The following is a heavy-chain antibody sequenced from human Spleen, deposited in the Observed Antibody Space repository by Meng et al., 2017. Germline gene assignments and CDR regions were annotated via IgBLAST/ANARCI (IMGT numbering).Heavy chain of an antibody. Sequence: QVHLVQPGAGAEKPGPSAKLSCKASGYTFTSYALHWVRQAPGQILEWMGWINVGSGNTKYSQKFQGRVTITRDTSASTAYMELSTLRSEDTAVYYCARDDFWSGTPFDYWGQGTLATVSS. V-gene: IGHV1-3*01. CDR3: ARDDFWSGTPFDY. CDR1: GYTFTSYA. J-gene: IGHJ4*02. D-gene: IGHD3-3*01. CDR2: INVGSGNT.